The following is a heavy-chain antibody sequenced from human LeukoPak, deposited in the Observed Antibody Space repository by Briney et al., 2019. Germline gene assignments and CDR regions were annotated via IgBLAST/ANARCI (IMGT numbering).Heavy chain of an antibody. D-gene: IGHD2-2*01. CDR3: AKDAPVNIVVVPAANS. CDR1: VFIFSSYA. J-gene: IGHJ4*02. CDR2: ISGSGGST. Sequence: GGSLRLSCAASVFIFSSYAMSWVRQAPGKGLEWVSAISGSGGSTYYADSVKGRFTISRDNSKNTLYLLMNSLRAEDTAVYYCAKDAPVNIVVVPAANSWGQGTLVTVSS. V-gene: IGHV3-23*01.